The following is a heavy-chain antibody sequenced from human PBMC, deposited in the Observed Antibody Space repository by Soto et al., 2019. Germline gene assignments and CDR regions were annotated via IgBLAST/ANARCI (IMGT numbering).Heavy chain of an antibody. V-gene: IGHV1-2*02. D-gene: IGHD6-13*01. Sequence: GASVKVSCKASGYTFTAYYMHWVRQAPGQGLEWMGWINPNSGDTNYAQKFQGRVTMTRDTSISTAYMELSRLRSDDTAMYYCAKIATAGDFDPWGQGTLVTVSS. J-gene: IGHJ5*02. CDR3: AKIATAGDFDP. CDR2: INPNSGDT. CDR1: GYTFTAYY.